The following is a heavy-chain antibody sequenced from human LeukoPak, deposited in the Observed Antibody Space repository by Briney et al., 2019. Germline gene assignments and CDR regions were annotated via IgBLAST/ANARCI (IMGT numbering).Heavy chain of an antibody. CDR1: GFTFDDYA. V-gene: IGHV3-53*01. J-gene: IGHJ4*02. CDR3: ARVTTSGSYKFDY. D-gene: IGHD3-10*01. Sequence: SGGSLRLSCAASGFTFDDYAMHWVRQAPGKGLEWVSLIYTSGSTYYADSVKGRFTISRDTSKNTLYLQMNSLRAEDTAVYYCARVTTSGSYKFDYWGQGTLVTVSS. CDR2: IYTSGST.